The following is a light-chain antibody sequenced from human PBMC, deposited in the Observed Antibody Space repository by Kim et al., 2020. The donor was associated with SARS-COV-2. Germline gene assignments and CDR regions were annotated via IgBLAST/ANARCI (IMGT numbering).Light chain of an antibody. J-gene: IGLJ2*01. V-gene: IGLV1-40*01. Sequence: QSVLTQPPSVSGAPGQRVTISCTGSSSNIGAGYDVHWYQQLPGTAPKLLIYGNSNRPSRVPDRFSGSKSGTSASLAITGLQAEDEADYYCQSYDSSLSGWKVFGGGTQLTVL. CDR2: GNS. CDR1: SSNIGAGYD. CDR3: QSYDSSLSGWKV.